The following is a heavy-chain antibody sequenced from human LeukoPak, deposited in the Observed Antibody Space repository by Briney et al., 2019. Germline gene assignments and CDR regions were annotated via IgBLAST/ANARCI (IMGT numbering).Heavy chain of an antibody. J-gene: IGHJ4*02. CDR3: ARDGSYGFL. V-gene: IGHV3-43*02. CDR2: ISGDGDNT. D-gene: IGHD5-18*01. Sequence: PGGSLRLSCVASGFTLDDSALHWVRQAPGKGLEWISLISGDGDNTYYADSVKGRFTISRDNSKNTLYLQMNSLRAEDTAVYYCARDGSYGFLWGQGTLVTVSS. CDR1: GFTLDDSA.